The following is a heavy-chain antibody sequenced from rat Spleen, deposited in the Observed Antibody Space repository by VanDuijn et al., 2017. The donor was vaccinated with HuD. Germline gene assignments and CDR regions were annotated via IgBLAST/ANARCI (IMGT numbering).Heavy chain of an antibody. V-gene: IGHV5-29*01. J-gene: IGHJ4*01. CDR1: GFTFSNYG. D-gene: IGHD4-5*01. CDR2: ISYDGSST. CDR3: ARHGRGKTTYYYVMDA. Sequence: EVQLVESGGGLVQPGRSLKLSCAASGFTFSNYGMAWVRQAPTKGLEWVATISYDGSSTYYRDSVKGRFTISRDNAKSTLYLQVDSLKSEDTATYYCARHGRGKTTYYYVMDAWGQGASVTVSS.